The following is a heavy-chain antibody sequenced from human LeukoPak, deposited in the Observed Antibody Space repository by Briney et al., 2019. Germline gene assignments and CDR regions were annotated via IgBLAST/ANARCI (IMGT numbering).Heavy chain of an antibody. Sequence: SETLSLTCSVSSGSIIRYHWSWIRQPAGKGLEWIGRLGTSGSPNYNPSLKSRVTISVDTSKNQFSLKLTAVTAADTAVYYCARDSADYGDYESYYYYMDVWGKGTTVTISS. D-gene: IGHD4-17*01. V-gene: IGHV4-4*07. CDR2: LGTSGSP. CDR3: ARDSADYGDYESYYYYMDV. CDR1: SGSIIRYH. J-gene: IGHJ6*03.